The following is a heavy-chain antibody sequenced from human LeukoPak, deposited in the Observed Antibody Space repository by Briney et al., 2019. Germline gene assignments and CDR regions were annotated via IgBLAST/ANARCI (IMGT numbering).Heavy chain of an antibody. Sequence: GASVKVSCKASGYTFTDYYLHWVRQAPGQGLEWMGWISPNSGGTNYAQKFQGRVTMTRDTSTSTAYMELSRLRSDDTAVYYCARDPGSSWYFDDWGQGTLVTVSS. J-gene: IGHJ4*02. D-gene: IGHD6-13*01. CDR2: ISPNSGGT. V-gene: IGHV1-2*02. CDR1: GYTFTDYY. CDR3: ARDPGSSWYFDD.